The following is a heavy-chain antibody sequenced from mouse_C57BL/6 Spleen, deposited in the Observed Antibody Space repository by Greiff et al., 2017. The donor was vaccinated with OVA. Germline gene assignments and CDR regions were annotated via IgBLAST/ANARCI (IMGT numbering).Heavy chain of an antibody. V-gene: IGHV5-16*01. CDR2: INYDGSST. J-gene: IGHJ1*03. CDR1: GFTFSDYY. Sequence: EVKFVESEGGLVQPGSSMKLSCTASGFTFSDYYMAWVRQVPEKGLEWVANINYDGSSTYYLDSLKSRFIISRDNAKNILYLQMSSLKSEDTATYYCARGLPRYFDVWGTGTTVTVSS. CDR3: ARGLPRYFDV.